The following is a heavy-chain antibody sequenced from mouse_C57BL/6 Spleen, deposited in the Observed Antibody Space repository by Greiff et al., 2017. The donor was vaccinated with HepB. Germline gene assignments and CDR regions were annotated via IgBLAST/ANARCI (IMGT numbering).Heavy chain of an antibody. V-gene: IGHV3-1*01. D-gene: IGHD2-1*01. J-gene: IGHJ4*01. CDR3: ASTIYYGNLYYAMDY. CDR2: ISYSGST. Sequence: EVKLVESGPGMVKPSQSLSLTCTVTGYSITSGYDWHWIRHFPGNKLEWMGYISYSGSTNYNPSLKSRISITHDKSKNHFFLKLNSVTTEDTATYYCASTIYYGNLYYAMDYWGQGTSVTVSS. CDR1: GYSITSGYD.